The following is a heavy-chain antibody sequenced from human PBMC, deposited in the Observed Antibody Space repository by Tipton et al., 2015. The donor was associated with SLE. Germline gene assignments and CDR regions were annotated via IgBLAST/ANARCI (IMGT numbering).Heavy chain of an antibody. V-gene: IGHV1-3*01. CDR1: GFTFTTYA. D-gene: IGHD3-10*01. J-gene: IGHJ5*02. CDR2: INAGNGNT. CDR3: ARAGRFSMVQGVLPSLSWFDP. Sequence: QLVQSGPEVKKPGASVKVSCKASGFTFTTYAMHWVRQAPGQRLEWMGWINAGNGNTKYSQKFQGRVTITRDTSASTAYMELSSLKSEDTAVYYCARAGRFSMVQGVLPSLSWFDPWGQGTLVTVSS.